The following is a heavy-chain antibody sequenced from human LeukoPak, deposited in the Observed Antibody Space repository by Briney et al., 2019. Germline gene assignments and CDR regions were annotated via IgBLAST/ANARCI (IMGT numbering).Heavy chain of an antibody. CDR2: IRYDGSNK. J-gene: IGHJ4*02. V-gene: IGHV3-30*02. Sequence: GGSLRLSCAASGFTFSSYAMSWVRQAPGKGLEWVAFIRYDGSNKYYADSVKGRFTISRDNSKNTLYLQMNSLRAEDTALYYCAKLDTYYDGYWGQGTLVTVSS. D-gene: IGHD2/OR15-2a*01. CDR3: AKLDTYYDGY. CDR1: GFTFSSYA.